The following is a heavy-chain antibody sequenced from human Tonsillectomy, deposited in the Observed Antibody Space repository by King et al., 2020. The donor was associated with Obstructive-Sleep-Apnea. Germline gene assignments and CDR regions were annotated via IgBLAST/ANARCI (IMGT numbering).Heavy chain of an antibody. CDR1: GGSFSGYY. J-gene: IGHJ4*02. Sequence: VQLQQWGAGLLKPSETLSLTCAVYGGSFSGYYWSWIRQPPGKGLEWIGEINHSGSTKDNPSLRSRVTISIDTSKNQFSLKLSSVTAADTAVYFWARGGYSGYDWNDYWGQGTLVTVSS. CDR2: INHSGST. V-gene: IGHV4-34*01. D-gene: IGHD5-12*01. CDR3: ARGGYSGYDWNDY.